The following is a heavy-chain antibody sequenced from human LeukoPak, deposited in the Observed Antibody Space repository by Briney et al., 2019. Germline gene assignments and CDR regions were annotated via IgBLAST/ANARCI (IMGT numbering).Heavy chain of an antibody. J-gene: IGHJ4*02. Sequence: GGSLRLSCAASGFTFSTSTMSSFRQAPGKGLEWVADIKQDGDVKNYVDSVKGRVTISRDNAKNSLYVQMNSLRAEDTAVYYCARAGYTYGTLYFWGQGTLVTVSS. CDR3: ARAGYTYGTLYF. V-gene: IGHV3-7*01. CDR2: IKQDGDVK. CDR1: GFTFSTST. D-gene: IGHD5-18*01.